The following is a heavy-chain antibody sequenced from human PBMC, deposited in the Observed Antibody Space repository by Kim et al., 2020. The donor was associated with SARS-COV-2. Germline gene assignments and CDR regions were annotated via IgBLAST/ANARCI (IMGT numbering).Heavy chain of an antibody. Sequence: GGSLRLSCAASGFTFSDYYMTWIRQAPGKGLEWVSYISSSGSYVNYADSVKGRFTMSRDNGKNSLYLQMSSLTAEDTALYYCARVPFGDLSAYYFDLWGQGTPVTISS. J-gene: IGHJ4*02. V-gene: IGHV3-11*01. CDR3: ARVPFGDLSAYYFDL. CDR2: ISSSGSYV. CDR1: GFTFSDYY. D-gene: IGHD3-16*02.